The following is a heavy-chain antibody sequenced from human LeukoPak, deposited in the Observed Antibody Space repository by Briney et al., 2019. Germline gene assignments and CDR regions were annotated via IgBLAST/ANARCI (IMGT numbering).Heavy chain of an antibody. V-gene: IGHV1-18*01. Sequence: GASVKVSCKASGYTFTSYGISWVRQAPGQGLEWMRWISAYNGNTNYAQKLQGRVTITTDTSTSTAYMELRSLRSDDTAVYYCARDPGLFMAEGAFDIWGQGTMVTVSS. CDR1: GYTFTSYG. CDR3: ARDPGLFMAEGAFDI. D-gene: IGHD5-24*01. CDR2: ISAYNGNT. J-gene: IGHJ3*02.